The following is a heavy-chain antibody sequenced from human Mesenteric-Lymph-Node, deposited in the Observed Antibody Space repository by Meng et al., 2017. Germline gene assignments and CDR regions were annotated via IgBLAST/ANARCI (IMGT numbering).Heavy chain of an antibody. CDR1: GDIVSSNSAA. CDR3: ARVINGGCGD. Sequence: QGQLQQSGPGLVKPSQTLSLTCAIPGDIVSSNSAAWHWIRQSPSRGLEWLGRTYYRSKWYHEYAVSVKSRITISPDTPKNQFSLQLNSMTPEDTAVYYCARVINGGCGDWGQGTLVTVSS. D-gene: IGHD4-23*01. V-gene: IGHV6-1*01. CDR2: TYYRSKWYH. J-gene: IGHJ4*02.